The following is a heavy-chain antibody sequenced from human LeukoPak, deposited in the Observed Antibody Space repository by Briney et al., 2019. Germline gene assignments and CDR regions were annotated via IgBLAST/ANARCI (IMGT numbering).Heavy chain of an antibody. CDR1: GFTFSSYW. J-gene: IGHJ5*02. V-gene: IGHV3-74*01. Sequence: PGGSPRLSCAASGFTFSSYWMHWVRQAPGKGLVWVSRINSDGSSTSYADSVKGRFTISRDNAKNTLYLQMNSLRAEDTAVYYCARDEDGPSGWYNWFDPWGQGTLVTVSS. CDR3: ARDEDGPSGWYNWFDP. D-gene: IGHD6-19*01. CDR2: INSDGSST.